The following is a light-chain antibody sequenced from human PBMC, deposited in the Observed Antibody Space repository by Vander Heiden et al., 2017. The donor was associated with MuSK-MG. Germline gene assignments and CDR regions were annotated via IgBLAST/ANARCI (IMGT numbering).Light chain of an antibody. CDR1: QSISSY. J-gene: IGKJ1*01. Sequence: DIQMTQSPSSLSASVGDRVTITCRASQSISSYLNWYQQKPGKAPKLLIYAASSLQSGVPSRVSGSGSGTDFTLTISSLQPEDFATYYCQLSFSTPPWTFGQGTKVEIK. CDR2: AAS. V-gene: IGKV1-39*01. CDR3: QLSFSTPPWT.